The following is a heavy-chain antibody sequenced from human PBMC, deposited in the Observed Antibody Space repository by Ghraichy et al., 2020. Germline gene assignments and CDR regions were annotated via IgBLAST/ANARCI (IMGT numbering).Heavy chain of an antibody. D-gene: IGHD1-26*01. J-gene: IGHJ3*02. CDR1: GGSISSYY. CDR3: ARDYSGSYGDNAFDI. Sequence: SETLSLTCTVSGGSISSYYWSWIRQPPGKGLEWIGYIYYSGSTNYNPSLKSRVTISVDTSKNQFSLKLSSVTAADTAVYYCARDYSGSYGDNAFDIWGQGTMVTVSS. CDR2: IYYSGST. V-gene: IGHV4-59*01.